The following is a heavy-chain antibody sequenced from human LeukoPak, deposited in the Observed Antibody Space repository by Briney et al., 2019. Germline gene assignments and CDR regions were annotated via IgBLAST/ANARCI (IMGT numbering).Heavy chain of an antibody. Sequence: GASVKVSCKASGGTFSSYTISWVRQAPGQGLEWMGRIIPILGIANYAQKFQGRVMITADKSTSTAYMELSSLRSEDTAVYYCARDTSSGWYGASDYWGQGTLVTVSS. CDR2: IIPILGIA. D-gene: IGHD6-19*01. V-gene: IGHV1-69*04. CDR3: ARDTSSGWYGASDY. J-gene: IGHJ4*02. CDR1: GGTFSSYT.